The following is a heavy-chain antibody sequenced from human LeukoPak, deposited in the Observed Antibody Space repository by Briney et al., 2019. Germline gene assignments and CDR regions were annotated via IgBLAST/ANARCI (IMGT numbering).Heavy chain of an antibody. J-gene: IGHJ3*02. CDR1: GYTFTGYY. CDR2: INPNSGGT. Sequence: ASVKVSCKASGYTFTGYYMHWLRQAPGQGLEWMGWINPNSGGTNYAQKFQGRVTMTRDTSISTAYMELSRLRSDDTAVYYCARSNIEMTNAFDIWGQGTMVTVSS. V-gene: IGHV1-2*02. D-gene: IGHD5-24*01. CDR3: ARSNIEMTNAFDI.